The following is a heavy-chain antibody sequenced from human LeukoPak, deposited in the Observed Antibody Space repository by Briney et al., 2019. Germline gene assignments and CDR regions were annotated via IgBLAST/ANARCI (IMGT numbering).Heavy chain of an antibody. Sequence: GGSLRPSCAASGFTVSSNYVSWVRQAPGKGLEWVSIIYIAGTTHYADSVKGRFTISRDNSKNTLFLQMNSLRAEDTAMYYCARAVSGYYFDYWGQGALVTVSS. CDR3: ARAVSGYYFDY. CDR2: IYIAGTT. V-gene: IGHV3-53*01. D-gene: IGHD6-19*01. CDR1: GFTVSSNY. J-gene: IGHJ4*02.